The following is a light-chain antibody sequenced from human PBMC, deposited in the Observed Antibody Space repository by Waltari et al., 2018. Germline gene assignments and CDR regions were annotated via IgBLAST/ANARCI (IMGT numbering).Light chain of an antibody. CDR3: SLYMGSGVWV. Sequence: QTVVTQEPSLSVSPGGTVTLPCALSAGPVSTTSYSTWYRQTPGQAPRTLLYKANTRSSGVPDRFSGSILGNKVALTITGAQAEDESDYYCSLYMGSGVWVFGGGTKLTVL. V-gene: IGLV8-61*01. J-gene: IGLJ3*02. CDR2: KAN. CDR1: AGPVSTTSY.